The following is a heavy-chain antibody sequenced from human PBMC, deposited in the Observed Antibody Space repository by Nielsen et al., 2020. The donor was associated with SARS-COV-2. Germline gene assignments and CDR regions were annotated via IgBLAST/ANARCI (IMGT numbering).Heavy chain of an antibody. Sequence: GESLKISCEASGFTFSIYSMNWVRQAPGKGLEWVSFIDSSDNYKYYAGSVKGRLTISRDNSKNTLYLQMNSLRAEDTAVYYCARGGGGMDVWGQGTTVTVSS. J-gene: IGHJ6*02. CDR3: ARGGGGMDV. CDR2: IDSSDNYK. CDR1: GFTFSIYS. V-gene: IGHV3-21*04. D-gene: IGHD3-16*01.